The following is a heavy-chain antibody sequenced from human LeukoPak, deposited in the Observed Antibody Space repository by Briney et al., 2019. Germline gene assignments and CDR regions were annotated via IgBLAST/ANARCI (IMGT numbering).Heavy chain of an antibody. CDR1: GGSFSGYY. CDR3: ASGDPYYDRPIGAFDI. V-gene: IGHV4-34*01. J-gene: IGHJ3*02. D-gene: IGHD3-22*01. CDR2: INHSGST. Sequence: SETLSLTCAVYGGSFSGYYWSWIRQPPGKGLEWIGEINHSGSTNYNPSLKSRVTISVDTSKNQFSLKLSSVTAADTAVYYCASGDPYYDRPIGAFDIWGQGTMVTVSS.